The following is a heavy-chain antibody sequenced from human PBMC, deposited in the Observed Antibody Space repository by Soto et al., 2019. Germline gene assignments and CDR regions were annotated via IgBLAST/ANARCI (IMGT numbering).Heavy chain of an antibody. D-gene: IGHD1-26*01. CDR2: ITYDGSNK. J-gene: IGHJ4*02. CDR3: AKDSSGRYPAYFDY. V-gene: IGHV3-30-3*01. Sequence: PGGSLRLSCAASGSTFSNFAMHWVRQAPGKGLEWVSVITYDGSNKYYADSVTGRFTISRDNSKNTLYLQMNSLRPDDTAVYYCAKDSSGRYPAYFDYWGQGTQVTVSS. CDR1: GSTFSNFA.